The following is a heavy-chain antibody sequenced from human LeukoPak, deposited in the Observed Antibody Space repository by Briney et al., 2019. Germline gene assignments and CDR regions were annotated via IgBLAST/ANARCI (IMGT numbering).Heavy chain of an antibody. CDR2: ISSSSSYI. Sequence: GGSLRLSCLASGFTFSSYSMTWVRQAPGKGLEWVSSISSSSSYIYYADSVKGRFTISRDNAKNSLYLQMNSLRAEDTAVYYCASAPDYYDSSGRTTGAFDIWGQGTMVTVSS. J-gene: IGHJ3*02. CDR1: GFTFSSYS. CDR3: ASAPDYYDSSGRTTGAFDI. V-gene: IGHV3-21*01. D-gene: IGHD3-22*01.